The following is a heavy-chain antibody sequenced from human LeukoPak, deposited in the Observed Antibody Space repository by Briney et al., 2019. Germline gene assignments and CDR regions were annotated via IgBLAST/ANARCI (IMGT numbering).Heavy chain of an antibody. CDR1: GFTFVDYA. CDR3: AKGVYGDSSGYYES. J-gene: IGHJ5*02. Sequence: GGSLRLSCAASGFTFVDYAMHWVRQAPGKGLEWVSLISWDGGSTYYADSVKGRFTISRDNSKNSLYLQMNSLRAEDTALYYCAKGVYGDSSGYYESWGQGTLVTVSS. CDR2: ISWDGGST. V-gene: IGHV3-43D*03. D-gene: IGHD3-22*01.